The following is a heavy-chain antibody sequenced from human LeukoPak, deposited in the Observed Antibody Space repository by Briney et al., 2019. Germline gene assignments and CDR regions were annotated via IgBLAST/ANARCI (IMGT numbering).Heavy chain of an antibody. CDR2: IYSGGST. CDR1: GFTVSSNY. J-gene: IGHJ6*04. D-gene: IGHD3-10*02. V-gene: IGHV3-53*01. CDR3: AELGITMIGGV. Sequence: GGSLRLSCAASGFTVSSNYMSWVRQAPGKGLEWVSVIYSGGSTYYADSAKGRFTISRDNAKNSLYLQMNSLRAEDTAVYYCAELGITMIGGVWGKGTTVTISS.